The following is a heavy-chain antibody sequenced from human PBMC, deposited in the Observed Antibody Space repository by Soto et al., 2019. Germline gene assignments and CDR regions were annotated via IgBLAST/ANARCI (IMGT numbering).Heavy chain of an antibody. Sequence: EVQLVESGGGLVQPGGSLRLSCEASGFTFSNYWFHWVRQAPGKGLVWVSRTNQHGTIIDYADFAKGRFTISRDNPKNGPYPEMTGLGAEDTVVYYCTRDRGGGGGFWGQGTLVTVSS. CDR1: GFTFSNYW. CDR3: TRDRGGGGGF. J-gene: IGHJ4*02. D-gene: IGHD3-16*01. CDR2: TNQHGTII. V-gene: IGHV3-74*01.